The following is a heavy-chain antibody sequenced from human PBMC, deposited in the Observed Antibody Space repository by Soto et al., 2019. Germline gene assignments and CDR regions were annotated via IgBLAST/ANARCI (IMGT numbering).Heavy chain of an antibody. J-gene: IGHJ4*02. CDR3: ARGHLRITTTGTWYDFDY. Sequence: SETLSLTCTVSGDSISSYYWTWIRQPPGKGLEYIGYIYYSGRTYYNPSLKSRVTISVDTSKNQFSLKLSSVTAADTAVYYCARGHLRITTTGTWYDFDYWGQGTLDTVST. CDR2: IYYSGRT. V-gene: IGHV4-59*01. D-gene: IGHD2-15*01. CDR1: GDSISSYY.